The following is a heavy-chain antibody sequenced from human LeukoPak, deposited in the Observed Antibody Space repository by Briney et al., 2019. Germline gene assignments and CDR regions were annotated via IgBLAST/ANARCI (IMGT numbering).Heavy chain of an antibody. CDR3: ARVGIQLSQTPQYGMDV. CDR1: GDSIRSADYY. J-gene: IGHJ6*02. Sequence: SETLSLTCTVSGDSIRSADYYWSWIRQPPGKGLEWIGYIYYSGSTYYNPSLQSRVTISIDTSKNQFSLKLSSVSAADTAVYYCARVGIQLSQTPQYGMDVWGQGTTVAVSS. CDR2: IYYSGST. D-gene: IGHD5-18*01. V-gene: IGHV4-30-4*01.